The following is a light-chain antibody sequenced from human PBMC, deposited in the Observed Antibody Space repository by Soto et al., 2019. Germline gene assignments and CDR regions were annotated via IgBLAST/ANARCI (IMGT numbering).Light chain of an antibody. J-gene: IGKJ4*01. V-gene: IGKV1-5*01. CDR3: QQYNSYPLT. CDR2: DAS. CDR1: QSSSSW. Sequence: DIQMTQSPSTLSASVGDRVTITCRASQSSSSWLAWYQQKPGKAPKLLIDDASSLESGVPSRFSGSGSGTEFTLTISSLQPDDVATYYCQQYNSYPLTFGGGTQVEIK.